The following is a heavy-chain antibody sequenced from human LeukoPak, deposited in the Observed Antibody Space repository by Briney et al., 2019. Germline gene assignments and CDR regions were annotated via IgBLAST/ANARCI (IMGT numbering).Heavy chain of an antibody. CDR3: ARVRGYDDY. CDR1: GFSFSDHY. V-gene: IGHV3-72*01. J-gene: IGHJ4*02. Sequence: GGSLRLSCAASGFSFSDHYMDWVRQAPGKGLELVGRTRNQSNRYTTEYAASVKGRFIISRDDSENSVYLQMNSLKTEDTAVYYCARVRGYDDYWGQGTLVTVSS. CDR2: TRNQSNRYTT. D-gene: IGHD5-12*01.